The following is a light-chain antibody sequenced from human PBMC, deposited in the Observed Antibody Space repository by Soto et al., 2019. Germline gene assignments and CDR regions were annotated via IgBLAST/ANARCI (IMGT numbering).Light chain of an antibody. V-gene: IGLV2-14*01. CDR1: SSDIGAYGY. J-gene: IGLJ2*01. CDR3: TSYAGTTTVI. Sequence: QSVLTQPASVSGSPGQSITISCSGSSSDIGAYGYVSWYQLHPGKAPKLIIFEVYNRPSGVSDRVSGSKSGNTASLTISGLQAEDESHYYCTSYAGTTTVIFGGGTKLTVL. CDR2: EVY.